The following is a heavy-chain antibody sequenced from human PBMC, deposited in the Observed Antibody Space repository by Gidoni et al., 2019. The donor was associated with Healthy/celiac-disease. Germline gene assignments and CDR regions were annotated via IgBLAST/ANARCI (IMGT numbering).Heavy chain of an antibody. D-gene: IGHD3-10*01. J-gene: IGHJ5*02. Sequence: QVQLVQSGAEVKKPGASVKVSCKAAGYTFTSYGISWVRQAPGEGLEWMGGISAYNANTNYAQKLPGRVTMTTDTSTSTAYMELRSLRSDDTAVYYCARSPLQNPGINARLFRGYNWFDPWGQGTLVTVSS. CDR2: ISAYNANT. V-gene: IGHV1-18*04. CDR1: GYTFTSYG. CDR3: ARSPLQNPGINARLFRGYNWFDP.